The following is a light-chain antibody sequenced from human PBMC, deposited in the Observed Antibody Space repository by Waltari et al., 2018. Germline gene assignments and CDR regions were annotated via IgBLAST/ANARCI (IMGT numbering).Light chain of an antibody. CDR1: QSLVHTNGNTY. J-gene: IGKJ1*01. CDR3: MQGTHWPRT. Sequence: EVVMTQSPLSLPVTLGQPASISCRSTQSLVHTNGNTYLNWFQQRPGQSPRRLIYEVSNRDSGVPDRFSGSGSGTDFTLKISRVEAEDVGVYYCMQGTHWPRTFGQGTNVEI. V-gene: IGKV2-30*02. CDR2: EVS.